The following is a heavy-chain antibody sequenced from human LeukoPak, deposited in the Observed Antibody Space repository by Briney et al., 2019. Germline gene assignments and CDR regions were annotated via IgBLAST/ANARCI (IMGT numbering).Heavy chain of an antibody. CDR1: GFTVSSYA. V-gene: IGHV3-23*01. D-gene: IGHD3-16*01. CDR3: ARRRYDWGGDFAN. CDR2: IGGGGTL. Sequence: PGGSLRLSCAASGFTVSSYAMGWVRQAPGKGLEWVSAIGGGGTLYYADSVKGRFSISRDISKNTLLLQMNSLRAEDTAVHYCARRRYDWGGDFANWGQGTLVTVSS. J-gene: IGHJ4*02.